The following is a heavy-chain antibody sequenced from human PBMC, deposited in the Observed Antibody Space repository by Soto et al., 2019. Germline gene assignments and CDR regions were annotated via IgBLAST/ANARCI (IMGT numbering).Heavy chain of an antibody. CDR3: ARATKDSSSWYISLGLRWPVAGY. J-gene: IGHJ4*02. Sequence: GGSLRLSCAASGFTFSSYAMHWVRQAPGKGLEWVAVISYDGSNKYYADSVKGRFTISRDNSKNTLYLQMNSLRAEDTAVYYCARATKDSSSWYISLGLRWPVAGYWGQGTLVTVSS. V-gene: IGHV3-30-3*01. CDR2: ISYDGSNK. D-gene: IGHD6-13*01. CDR1: GFTFSSYA.